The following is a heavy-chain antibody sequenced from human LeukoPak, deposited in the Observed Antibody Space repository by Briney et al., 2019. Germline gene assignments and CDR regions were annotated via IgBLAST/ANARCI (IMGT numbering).Heavy chain of an antibody. CDR3: ADTSNYRVTIPDY. CDR2: ISHGGALT. CDR1: DGSFSGFY. Sequence: SETLSLTCAVYDGSFSGFYWSWIRQSPEKGLEWIGEISHGGALTNYSPSFRSRVSLSVDTSKNQFSLKLRSVTAADTAVYYCADTSNYRVTIPDYWGQGTLVTVSS. V-gene: IGHV4-34*01. D-gene: IGHD3-9*01. J-gene: IGHJ4*02.